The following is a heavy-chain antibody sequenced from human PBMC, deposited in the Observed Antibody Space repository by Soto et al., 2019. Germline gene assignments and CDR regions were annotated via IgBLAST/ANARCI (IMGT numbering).Heavy chain of an antibody. Sequence: GGSLRLSCAASGFTFSSYAMSWVRQAPGKGLEWVSAISGSGGSTYYADSVKGRFTISRDNSKNTLYLQMNSLRAEDTAVYYCAKDRRPYSGSYYGYYFDYWGQGTLVTVSS. CDR3: AKDRRPYSGSYYGYYFDY. D-gene: IGHD1-26*01. V-gene: IGHV3-23*01. CDR2: ISGSGGST. CDR1: GFTFSSYA. J-gene: IGHJ4*02.